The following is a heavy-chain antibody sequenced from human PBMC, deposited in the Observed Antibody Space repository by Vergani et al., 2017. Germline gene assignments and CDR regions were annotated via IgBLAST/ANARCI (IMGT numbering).Heavy chain of an antibody. Sequence: QVQLVQPGAEVKKPGSSVKVSCKASGGTFSSYAISWVRQAPGQGLEWMGRIIPIFGTANYAQKFQGRVTITADESTSTAYMELSSLRSEDTAVYYCARNYYGSGSYYGEGYYFDYWGQGTLVTVSS. CDR3: ARNYYGSGSYYGEGYYFDY. D-gene: IGHD3-10*01. V-gene: IGHV1-69*13. CDR1: GGTFSSYA. J-gene: IGHJ4*02. CDR2: IIPIFGTA.